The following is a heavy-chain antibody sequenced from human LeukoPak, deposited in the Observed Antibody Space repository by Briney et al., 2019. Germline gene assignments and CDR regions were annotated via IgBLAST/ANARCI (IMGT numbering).Heavy chain of an antibody. CDR3: AKGWWDRTDYFDY. V-gene: IGHV3-23*01. CDR2: ISGSGGST. D-gene: IGHD1-26*01. Sequence: PGGSLRLSCAASGFTLSSYGMHWVRQAPGKGLEWVSAISGSGGSTYYADSVKGRFTISRDNSKNTLYLQMNSLRAEDTAVYYCAKGWWDRTDYFDYWGQGTLVTVSS. J-gene: IGHJ4*02. CDR1: GFTLSSYG.